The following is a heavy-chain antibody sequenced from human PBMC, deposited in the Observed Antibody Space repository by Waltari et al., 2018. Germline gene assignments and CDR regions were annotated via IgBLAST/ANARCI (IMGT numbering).Heavy chain of an antibody. CDR3: ARARAPLRGYYYYMDV. J-gene: IGHJ6*03. D-gene: IGHD3-16*01. CDR1: GFTFSSYW. Sequence: EVQLVESGGGLVQPGGSLRLSCAASGFTFSSYWMHWVRQAPGKGLVWVSRINTDGSSTSYADSVKGRFTISRDNAKNPLYLQMNSLRAEDTAVYYCARARAPLRGYYYYMDVWGKGTTVTVSS. V-gene: IGHV3-74*01. CDR2: INTDGSST.